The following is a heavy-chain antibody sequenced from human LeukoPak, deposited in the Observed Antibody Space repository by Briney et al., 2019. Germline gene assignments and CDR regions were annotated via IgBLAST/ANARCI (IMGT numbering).Heavy chain of an antibody. CDR1: GFTFSRYD. Sequence: PGGSLRLSCVASGFTFSRYDMHWVRQAPGKGLQWVAVISFDGGNEIYADSVKGRFTISRDNSKNTLSLEMDSLSVEDTAVYYCARAGAMTGAFRDNWFDPWGQGTLVTVSS. CDR2: ISFDGGNE. D-gene: IGHD3-9*01. V-gene: IGHV3-30-3*01. J-gene: IGHJ5*02. CDR3: ARAGAMTGAFRDNWFDP.